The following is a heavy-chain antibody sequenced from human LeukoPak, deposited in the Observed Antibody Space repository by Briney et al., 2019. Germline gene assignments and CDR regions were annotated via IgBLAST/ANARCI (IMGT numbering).Heavy chain of an antibody. V-gene: IGHV1-18*01. CDR2: ISAYNGNT. Sequence: ASVKVSCKASGYTFTSYGISWVRQAPGQGLEWMGWISAYNGNTNYAQKLQGRVTMTTDTSTSTAYMELRSLRSDDTAVYYCARDNSRYSGYYYYYMDVWGKGTTVTISS. J-gene: IGHJ6*03. D-gene: IGHD5-12*01. CDR1: GYTFTSYG. CDR3: ARDNSRYSGYYYYYMDV.